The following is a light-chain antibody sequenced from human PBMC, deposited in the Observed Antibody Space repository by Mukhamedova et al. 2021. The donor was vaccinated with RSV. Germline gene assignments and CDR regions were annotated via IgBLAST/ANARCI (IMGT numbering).Light chain of an antibody. V-gene: IGKV1-33*01. CDR2: DAS. J-gene: IGKJ4*01. Sequence: WYQRRVHGKAPKLLIYDASNLETWVPSRFSGSGSGTEFTLTIISLQPEDIATYYCQQFDGVPLTFGGGTKVEIK. CDR3: QQFDGVPLT.